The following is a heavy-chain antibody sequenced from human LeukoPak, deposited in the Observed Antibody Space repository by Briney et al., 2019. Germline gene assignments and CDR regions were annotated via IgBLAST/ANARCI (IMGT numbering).Heavy chain of an antibody. CDR3: AREAPYRSSWGYYYYYYMDV. V-gene: IGHV4-34*01. Sequence: SETLSLTCAVYGGSFSGYYWSWIRQPPGKGLEWIGEINHSGSTNYNPSLKSRVTISVDTSKNQFSLKLSSVTAADTAVYYCAREAPYRSSWGYYYYYYMDVWGKGTTVTVSS. CDR1: GGSFSGYY. CDR2: INHSGST. D-gene: IGHD6-13*01. J-gene: IGHJ6*03.